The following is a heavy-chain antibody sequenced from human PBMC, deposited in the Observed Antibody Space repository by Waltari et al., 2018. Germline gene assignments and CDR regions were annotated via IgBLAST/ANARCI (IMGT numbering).Heavy chain of an antibody. V-gene: IGHV4-30-2*01. J-gene: IGHJ4*02. CDR2: IYHSGST. D-gene: IGHD2-2*02. Sequence: QLQLQESGSGLVKPSQTLSLTCAVSGGSISSGGYSWSWIRQPPGKGLEWIGYIYHSGSTYYNPSLKSRVTISVDRSKNQFSRKLSSVTAADTAVYYCARGYCSSTSCYTDYFDYWGQGTLVTVSS. CDR3: ARGYCSSTSCYTDYFDY. CDR1: GGSISSGGYS.